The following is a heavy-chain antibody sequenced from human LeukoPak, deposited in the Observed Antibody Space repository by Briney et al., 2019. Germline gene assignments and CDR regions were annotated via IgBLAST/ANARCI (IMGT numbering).Heavy chain of an antibody. V-gene: IGHV3-9*03. CDR2: ISWNSGSI. CDR3: AKAPFGVVIGYYFDY. J-gene: IGHJ4*02. CDR1: GFTFSSYW. D-gene: IGHD3-3*01. Sequence: QPGGSLRLSCAASGFTFSSYWMHWVRQAPGKGLEWVSGISWNSGSIGYADSVKGRFTISRDNAKNSLYLQMNSLRAEDMALYYCAKAPFGVVIGYYFDYWGQGTLVTVSS.